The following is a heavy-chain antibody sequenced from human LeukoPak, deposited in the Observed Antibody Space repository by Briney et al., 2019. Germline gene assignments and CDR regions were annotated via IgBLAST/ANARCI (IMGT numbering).Heavy chain of an antibody. J-gene: IGHJ1*01. CDR1: GYTFTSYA. Sequence: ASVKVSCKASGYTFTSYAMHWVRQAPGQRLEWMGWINAGNGNTKYSQKFQGRVTITRDTSASTAYMELSSLRSKDTAVYYCANHYSSSSWPEYFQHWGQGTLVTVSS. V-gene: IGHV1-3*01. D-gene: IGHD6-13*01. CDR3: ANHYSSSSWPEYFQH. CDR2: INAGNGNT.